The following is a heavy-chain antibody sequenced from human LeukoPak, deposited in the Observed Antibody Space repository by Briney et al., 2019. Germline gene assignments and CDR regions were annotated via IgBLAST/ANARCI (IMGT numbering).Heavy chain of an antibody. V-gene: IGHV4-39*07. CDR1: GDSFTSVTDY. CDR2: GDYSGGT. J-gene: IGHJ4*02. Sequence: PSETLSLTCTVSGDSFTSVTDYWAWIRQPPGKGLEWIASGDYSGGTYYNPSLESRVAISADMSKNQISLKLTSVTGADTAVYYCARGGSVDIVAPYFDYWGQGTLVTVSS. D-gene: IGHD5-12*01. CDR3: ARGGSVDIVAPYFDY.